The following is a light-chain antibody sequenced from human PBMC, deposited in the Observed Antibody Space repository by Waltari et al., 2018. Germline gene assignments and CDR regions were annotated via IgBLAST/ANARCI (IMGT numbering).Light chain of an antibody. CDR1: QSVSRT. V-gene: IGKV3-20*01. Sequence: IVLSQSPGTLSLSLGDRATLSCRASQSVSRTLAWYQQKPGQAPRLLIYGASTRATGIPERFSGGGSGTDFSLTISRLEPEDFAVYYCQHYVRLPATFGQGTKVEIK. CDR2: GAS. CDR3: QHYVRLPAT. J-gene: IGKJ1*01.